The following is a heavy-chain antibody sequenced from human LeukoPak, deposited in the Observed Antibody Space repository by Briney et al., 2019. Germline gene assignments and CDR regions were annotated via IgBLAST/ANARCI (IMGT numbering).Heavy chain of an antibody. Sequence: PGGSLRLSCAASGFTFSTYGMHWVRQAPGKGLEWVPFIRYDGSSKYYTDSVKGRFTISRDNSKSTLYLQMNSLRAEDTAVYYCAKDGSRQCTYFDYWGQGTLVTVSS. CDR2: IRYDGSSK. J-gene: IGHJ4*02. V-gene: IGHV3-30*02. CDR1: GFTFSTYG. D-gene: IGHD2-8*01. CDR3: AKDGSRQCTYFDY.